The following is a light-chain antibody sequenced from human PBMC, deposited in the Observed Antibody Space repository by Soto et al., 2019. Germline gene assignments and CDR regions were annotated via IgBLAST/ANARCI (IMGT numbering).Light chain of an antibody. CDR1: SSNIGVNT. Sequence: QSVLTQPPSASGTPGQRVTISCSGSSSNIGVNTVTWYQQLPRAAPKLLIYTNDQRPSGVPDRFSASKSGTSASLAISGLQSEDEADYYCAAWDDSLNGYDFGTGTKLTVL. J-gene: IGLJ1*01. CDR2: TND. CDR3: AAWDDSLNGYD. V-gene: IGLV1-44*01.